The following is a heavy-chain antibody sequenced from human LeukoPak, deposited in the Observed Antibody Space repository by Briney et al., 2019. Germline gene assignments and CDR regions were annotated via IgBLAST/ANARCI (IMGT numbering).Heavy chain of an antibody. Sequence: KPSETLSLTCAVYSGSFSGYYWSWIRQPPGKGLEWIGEINHSGSTNYNPSLKSRVTISVDTSKNQFSLKLSSVTAADTAVYYCARARQWLVRSPFDYWGQGTLVTVSS. D-gene: IGHD6-19*01. CDR2: INHSGST. CDR1: SGSFSGYY. CDR3: ARARQWLVRSPFDY. J-gene: IGHJ4*02. V-gene: IGHV4-34*01.